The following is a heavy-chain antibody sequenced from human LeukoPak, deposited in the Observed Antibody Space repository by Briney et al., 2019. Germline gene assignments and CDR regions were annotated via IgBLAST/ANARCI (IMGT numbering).Heavy chain of an antibody. CDR2: IYTSGIT. CDR3: ARAGVYSSSWSHYYYYYYYMDV. J-gene: IGHJ6*03. D-gene: IGHD6-13*01. Sequence: PSETLSLTCTVSGGSISSYYWSWIRQPAGKGLEWIGRIYTSGITNSNPTPRHPITISADTSKNQFSLKLSSVTAADTAVYYCARAGVYSSSWSHYYYYYYYMDVWGKGTTVTVSS. CDR1: GGSISSYY. V-gene: IGHV4-4*07.